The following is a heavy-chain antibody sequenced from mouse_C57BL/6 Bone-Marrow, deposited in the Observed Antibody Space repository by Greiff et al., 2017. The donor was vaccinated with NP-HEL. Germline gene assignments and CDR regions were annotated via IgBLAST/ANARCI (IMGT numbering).Heavy chain of an antibody. CDR1: GYSFTSYY. CDR3: AIYYGSSSFDY. J-gene: IGHJ2*01. D-gene: IGHD1-1*01. CDR2: IYPGSGNT. V-gene: IGHV1-66*01. Sequence: QVQLKQSGPELVKPGASVKISCKASGYSFTSYYIHWVKQRPGQGLEWIGWIYPGSGNTKYNEKFKGKATLTADTSSSTAYMQLSSLTSEDSAVYYCAIYYGSSSFDYWGQGTTLTVSS.